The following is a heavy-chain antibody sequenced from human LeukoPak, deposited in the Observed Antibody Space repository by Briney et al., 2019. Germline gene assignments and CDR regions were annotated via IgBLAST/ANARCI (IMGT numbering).Heavy chain of an antibody. CDR2: ISYEGGIT. D-gene: IGHD3-10*01. CDR3: ATDSTYYYDSGSSGPHFFDY. J-gene: IGHJ4*02. CDR1: GFTFSSNA. Sequence: QPGRSLRLSCAASGFTFSSNAMHWVRQAPVKGLEWVAHISYEGGITYYADSVKGRFTIYRDNSKNTLYLQLNSLRAEDTAVYYCATDSTYYYDSGSSGPHFFDYWGQGTLVTVSS. V-gene: IGHV3-30*01.